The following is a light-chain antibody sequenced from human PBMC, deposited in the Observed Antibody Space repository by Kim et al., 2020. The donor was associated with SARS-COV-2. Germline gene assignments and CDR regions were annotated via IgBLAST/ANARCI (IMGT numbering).Light chain of an antibody. CDR1: QGISSE. CDR3: QQYYSFPYT. CDR2: AAC. Sequence: SASIGDRGSIMCRMSQGISSELAWYQQKPGKARERLIYAACTLQSGVPSRFSGSGSWTDFTLTISCLQSEDFATYDCQQYYSFPYTFGQGTKLEI. V-gene: IGKV1D-8*01. J-gene: IGKJ2*01.